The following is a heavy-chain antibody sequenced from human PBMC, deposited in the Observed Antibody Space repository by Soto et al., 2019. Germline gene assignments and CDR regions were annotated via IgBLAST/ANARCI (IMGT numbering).Heavy chain of an antibody. Sequence: ASVKVSCKASGYSFTDYHVHWVRQAPGQGLEWLGRINPKSGGTSTAQKFQGWVTMTRGTSINTAYMDLTRLRSDDTAVYYCARGHSTDCSNGVCSFFYNHEMDVWGQGTPITV. D-gene: IGHD2-8*01. J-gene: IGHJ6*02. CDR1: GYSFTDYH. CDR3: ARGHSTDCSNGVCSFFYNHEMDV. V-gene: IGHV1-2*04. CDR2: INPKSGGT.